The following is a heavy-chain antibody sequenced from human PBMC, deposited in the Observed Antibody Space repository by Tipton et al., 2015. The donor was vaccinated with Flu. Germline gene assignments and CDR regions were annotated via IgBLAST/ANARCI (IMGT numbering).Heavy chain of an antibody. D-gene: IGHD4-11*01. V-gene: IGHV4-61*09. CDR2: IFHTGST. CDR3: ARRDYSNYVSDPKNWFDP. J-gene: IGHJ5*02. CDR1: GGSISSGTDY. Sequence: TLSLTCTVSGGSISSGTDYWSWIRQPAGKGLEWIGNIFHTGSTYYNPSLKSRVTLSVDTSKNQFSLKVISVTAADTAVYYCARRDYSNYVSDPKNWFDPWGQGTLVTVSS.